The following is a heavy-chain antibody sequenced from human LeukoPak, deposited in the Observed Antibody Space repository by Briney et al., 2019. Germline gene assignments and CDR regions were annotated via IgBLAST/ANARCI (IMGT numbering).Heavy chain of an antibody. CDR1: GFVVSSNY. CDR2: IYSGGRT. Sequence: PGGSLRLSCAASGFVVSSNYMTWVRQAPGKGLEWVSVIYSGGRTYYADSVKGRFTLSRDNSKNTLYLHMNSLRAEDTAVYYCARGNSGTSYVGDYYGMAVWGQGTTVTVSS. D-gene: IGHD1-26*01. J-gene: IGHJ6*02. CDR3: ARGNSGTSYVGDYYGMAV. V-gene: IGHV3-53*01.